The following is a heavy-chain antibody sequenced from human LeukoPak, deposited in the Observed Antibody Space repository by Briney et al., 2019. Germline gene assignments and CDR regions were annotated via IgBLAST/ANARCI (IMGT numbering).Heavy chain of an antibody. CDR2: IYHSGST. D-gene: IGHD4-23*01. J-gene: IGHJ3*02. V-gene: IGHV4-30-2*01. Sequence: SETLSLTCTVAGGSISSGGYYWSWIRQPPGKGLEWIGYIYHSGSTSYNPSLKSRVTISVDRSKNQFSLKLSSVTAADTAVYYCARDYDCGGNSEEGAFDIWGQGTMVTVSS. CDR1: GGSISSGGYY. CDR3: ARDYDCGGNSEEGAFDI.